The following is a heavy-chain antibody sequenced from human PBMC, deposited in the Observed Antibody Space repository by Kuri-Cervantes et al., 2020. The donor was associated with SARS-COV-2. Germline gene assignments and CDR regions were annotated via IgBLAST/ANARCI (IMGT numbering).Heavy chain of an antibody. CDR1: GYTFTSYY. CDR2: INPSGGST. V-gene: IGHV1-46*01. CDR3: ARDYYGSGTYYSTFFDY. D-gene: IGHD3-10*01. J-gene: IGHJ4*02. Sequence: ASVKVSCKASGYTFTSYYMHWVRQAPGQGLEWMGIINPSGGSTSDAQKFQGRVTMTRDTSTSTVYMELSSLRSEDTAVYYCARDYYGSGTYYSTFFDYWGQGTPVTVSS.